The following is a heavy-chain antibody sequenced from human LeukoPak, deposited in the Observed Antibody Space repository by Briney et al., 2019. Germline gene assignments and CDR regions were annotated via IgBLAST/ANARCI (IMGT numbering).Heavy chain of an antibody. CDR3: ARNGHTKSWTHLDY. J-gene: IGHJ4*02. CDR1: SGSIRSYH. CDR2: IYTTGDT. D-gene: IGHD3/OR15-3a*01. Sequence: SETLSLTCTVSSGSIRSYHWAWIRQPAGKELEWIGRIYTTGDTDYNPSLKSRVTMSVDTSKNQFSLNLRSVTTADTAFYYCARNGHTKSWTHLDYWGQGILVSVSS. V-gene: IGHV4-4*07.